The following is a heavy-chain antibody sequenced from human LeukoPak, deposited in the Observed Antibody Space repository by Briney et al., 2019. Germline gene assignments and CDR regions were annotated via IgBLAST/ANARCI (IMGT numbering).Heavy chain of an antibody. J-gene: IGHJ6*03. Sequence: SQTLSLTCTVSGGSISSGSYYWSWIRQPAGKGLEWIGRIYTSGSTNYNPSLKSRVTISVDTPTNPFSLKLSSVTAADTAVYYCAREAVPAAISWVGYYYYYMDVWGKGTTVTVSS. CDR2: IYTSGST. V-gene: IGHV4-61*02. D-gene: IGHD2-2*02. CDR3: AREAVPAAISWVGYYYYYMDV. CDR1: GGSISSGSYY.